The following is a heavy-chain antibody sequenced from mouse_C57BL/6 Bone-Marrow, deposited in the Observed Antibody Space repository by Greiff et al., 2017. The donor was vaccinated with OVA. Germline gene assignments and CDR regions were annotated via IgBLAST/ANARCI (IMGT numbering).Heavy chain of an antibody. J-gene: IGHJ2*01. CDR2: INPNNGGT. CDR3: ARDGLLDY. V-gene: IGHV1-18*01. Sequence: EVQLQQSGPELVKPGASVKIPCKASGYTFTDYNMDWVKQSHGKSLEWIGDINPNNGGTIYNQKFKGKATFTADTSSNTAYMQLSSLTTEDSAIYYCARDGLLDYWGQGTTLTVSS. CDR1: GYTFTDYN.